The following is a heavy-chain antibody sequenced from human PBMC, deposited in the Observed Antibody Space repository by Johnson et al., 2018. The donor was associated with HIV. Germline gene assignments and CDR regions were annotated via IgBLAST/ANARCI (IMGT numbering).Heavy chain of an antibody. Sequence: VQLVESGGGLVQPGRSLRLSCAASGFTFDDYAMHWVRQAPGKGLEWVSGISWNSGSIGYADSVKGRFSISRDNAKNSLYLRMNSLRAGDTALYYCYPNAFGIWGQGTMVTVSS. CDR2: ISWNSGSI. CDR3: YPNAFGI. CDR1: GFTFDDYA. J-gene: IGHJ3*02. V-gene: IGHV3-9*01.